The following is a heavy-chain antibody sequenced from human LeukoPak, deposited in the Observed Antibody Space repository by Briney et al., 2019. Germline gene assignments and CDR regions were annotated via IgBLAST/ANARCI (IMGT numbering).Heavy chain of an antibody. J-gene: IGHJ4*02. V-gene: IGHV4-59*01. CDR1: GGSISSYY. D-gene: IGHD3-22*01. CDR3: ARVGGYYYDSSGYDY. CDR2: IYYSGST. Sequence: SETLSLTCTVSGGSISSYYGSWIRQPPGKGLEWIGYIYYSGSTNYNPSLKRRVTISVDTSKNQFSLKLSSVTAADTAVYYCARVGGYYYDSSGYDYWGQGTLVTVSS.